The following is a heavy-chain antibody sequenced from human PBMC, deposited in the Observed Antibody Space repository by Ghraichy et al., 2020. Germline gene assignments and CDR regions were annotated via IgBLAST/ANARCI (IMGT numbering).Heavy chain of an antibody. Sequence: GGSLRLSCAASGFTFSSYAMSWVRQAPGKGLEWVSAISGSGGSTYYADSVKGRFTISRDNSKNTLYLQMNSLRAKDTAVYYCAKGRIAARRPNFDYWGQGTLVTVSS. CDR3: AKGRIAARRPNFDY. J-gene: IGHJ4*02. CDR2: ISGSGGST. V-gene: IGHV3-23*01. CDR1: GFTFSSYA. D-gene: IGHD6-6*01.